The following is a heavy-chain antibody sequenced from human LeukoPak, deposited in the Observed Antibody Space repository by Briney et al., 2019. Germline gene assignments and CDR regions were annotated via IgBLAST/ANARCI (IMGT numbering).Heavy chain of an antibody. V-gene: IGHV3-7*01. J-gene: IGHJ4*02. CDR1: GFTFSSYW. Sequence: PGGSLRLSCAASGFTFSSYWMSWVRQAPGKGMEWVANIKQDGSNKYYADSVKGRFTISRDNSKNTLYLQMNSLRAEGTAVYYCACWDSSGYYIFDYWGQGTLVTVSS. CDR2: IKQDGSNK. D-gene: IGHD3-22*01. CDR3: ACWDSSGYYIFDY.